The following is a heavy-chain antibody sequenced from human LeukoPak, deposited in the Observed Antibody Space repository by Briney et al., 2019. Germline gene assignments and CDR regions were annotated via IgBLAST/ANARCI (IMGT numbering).Heavy chain of an antibody. Sequence: GGSLRLFCAASGFTFISYAMSWVRQAPGEGLEWVSSISGSGGSTYYADSVKGRFTISRDNSKNTLYLQMNSLRADDTAVYYCARDTDGSLDYWGQGILVTVAS. CDR2: ISGSGGST. CDR3: ARDTDGSLDY. J-gene: IGHJ4*02. V-gene: IGHV3-23*01. CDR1: GFTFISYA. D-gene: IGHD1-26*01.